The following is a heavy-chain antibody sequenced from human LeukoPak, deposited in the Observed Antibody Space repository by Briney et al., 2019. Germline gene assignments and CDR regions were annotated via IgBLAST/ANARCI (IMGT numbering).Heavy chain of an antibody. J-gene: IGHJ4*02. D-gene: IGHD1-26*01. V-gene: IGHV1-46*01. CDR1: GYTFTSYY. CDR3: ATILSVGATLFDY. CDR2: INPSGGST. Sequence: ASVKVSCKAFGYTFTSYYMHWVRQAPGQGLEWMGIINPSGGSTSYAQKFQGRVTITADESTSTAYMELSSLRSEDTAVYYCATILSVGATLFDYWGQGTLVTVSS.